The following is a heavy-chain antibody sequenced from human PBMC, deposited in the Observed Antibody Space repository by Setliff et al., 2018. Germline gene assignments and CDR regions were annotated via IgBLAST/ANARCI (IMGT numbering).Heavy chain of an antibody. CDR3: ARDSPIRLGVIPS. Sequence: GGSLRLSCAASGFTFSDYYMSWIRQAPGKGLEWVSYISSSGSTIYYADSVRGRFTISRDNAKNSVYLQMNSRRAEDTAIYFCARDSPIRLGVIPSWGPGTLVTVSS. V-gene: IGHV3-11*04. CDR2: ISSSGSTI. CDR1: GFTFSDYY. D-gene: IGHD2-21*01. J-gene: IGHJ4*02.